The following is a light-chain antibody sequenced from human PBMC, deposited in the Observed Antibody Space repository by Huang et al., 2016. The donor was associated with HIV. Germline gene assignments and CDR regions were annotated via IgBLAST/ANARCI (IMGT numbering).Light chain of an antibody. V-gene: IGKV3-20*01. CDR1: QSVSSSY. J-gene: IGKJ4*02. CDR3: QRYGSAVT. Sequence: EIVLTQSPGTLSLSPVERATLSCRASQSVSSSYLAWCQQTPGQAPTLLVYGASSRATGIPDRCSGSGSGTDFTLTISRLEPEDFAVYYLQRYGSAVTFGGGTKVEIK. CDR2: GAS.